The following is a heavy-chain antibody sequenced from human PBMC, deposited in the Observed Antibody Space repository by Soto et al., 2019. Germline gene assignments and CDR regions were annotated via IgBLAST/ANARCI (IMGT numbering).Heavy chain of an antibody. Sequence: EASVKVSCKASGYTFTRSGISWVRQAPRQGPEWMGWISSYNGDTNYAQTFQGRVTMTTDTSTSTAYMELRSLRSDDTAVYYCAREGVAPYYYYGMGVWGQGTPVTVSS. J-gene: IGHJ6*02. D-gene: IGHD5-12*01. V-gene: IGHV1-18*01. CDR3: AREGVAPYYYYGMGV. CDR1: GYTFTRSG. CDR2: ISSYNGDT.